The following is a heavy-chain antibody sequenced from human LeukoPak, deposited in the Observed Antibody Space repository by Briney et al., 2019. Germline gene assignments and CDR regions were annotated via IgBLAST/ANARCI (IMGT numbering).Heavy chain of an antibody. CDR3: ARRHYDFWSGYYGQFDY. CDR2: IYYSEST. J-gene: IGHJ4*02. D-gene: IGHD3-3*01. CDR1: GGSISSSSYS. Sequence: PSETLSLTCTVSGGSISSSSYSWGWIRQPPGEGLEWVGSIYYSESTNYNPSLKSRVTISVDTSKSQFSLTLSSVTAADTAVYYCARRHYDFWSGYYGQFDYWGQGTLVTVSS. V-gene: IGHV4-39*01.